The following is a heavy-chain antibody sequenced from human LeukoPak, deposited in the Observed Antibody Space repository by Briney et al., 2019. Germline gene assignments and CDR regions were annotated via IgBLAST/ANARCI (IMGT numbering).Heavy chain of an antibody. D-gene: IGHD3-9*01. V-gene: IGHV4-34*01. CDR1: GGSFSGYY. J-gene: IGHJ4*02. CDR2: INHSGST. CDR3: ARIKVYYDILS. Sequence: SETLSLTCAVYGGSFSGYYWSWIRQPPGKGLEWIGEINHSGSTNYNPSLKSRVTISVDTSKNQFSLKLSSVTAADTAVYYCARIKVYYDILSWGQGTLVTVSS.